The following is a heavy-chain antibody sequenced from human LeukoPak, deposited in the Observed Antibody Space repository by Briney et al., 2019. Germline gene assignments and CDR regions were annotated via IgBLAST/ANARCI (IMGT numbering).Heavy chain of an antibody. Sequence: GGSLRPSCAASGFTFSSYAMSWVRQAPGKGLQWVSTISGSGGSTYYADSVKGRFTISRDNSKNTLYLQMNSLRAEDTAVYYCARRPGLERYYFDYWGQGTLVTVSS. CDR1: GFTFSSYA. J-gene: IGHJ4*02. CDR2: ISGSGGST. CDR3: ARRPGLERYYFDY. V-gene: IGHV3-23*01. D-gene: IGHD1-1*01.